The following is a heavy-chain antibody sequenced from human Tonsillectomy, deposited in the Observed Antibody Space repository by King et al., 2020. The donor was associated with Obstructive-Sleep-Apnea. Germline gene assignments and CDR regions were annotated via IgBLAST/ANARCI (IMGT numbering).Heavy chain of an antibody. J-gene: IGHJ4*02. Sequence: QLQESGPGLVKPSETLSLTCTVSGGPISSYYWSWIRQPPGKGLEYIGHISFSGSTNSNPSLKSRVTISVDTSKNQFSLKLSSVTAADTAVYYCARHDYTSGYFGVFDYWGQGTLVTVSS. CDR1: GGPISSYY. CDR2: ISFSGST. V-gene: IGHV4-59*08. D-gene: IGHD3-22*01. CDR3: ARHDYTSGYFGVFDY.